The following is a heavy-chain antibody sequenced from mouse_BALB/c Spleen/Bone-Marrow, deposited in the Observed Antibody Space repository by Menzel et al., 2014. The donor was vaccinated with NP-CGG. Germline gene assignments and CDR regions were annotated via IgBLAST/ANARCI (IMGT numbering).Heavy chain of an antibody. D-gene: IGHD3-2*01. V-gene: IGHV1-14*01. CDR1: GYTFTSYV. CDR2: INPYNDGT. J-gene: IGHJ2*02. CDR3: SRPRQPGLSSFFDY. Sequence: EVQLQQSGPELVKPGASVKMYCKASGYTFTSYVMHWVKQKPGQGLEWIGYINPYNDGTKYNEKFKGKATLTSDKSSSTAYMELSSLTSEDSAVYYCSRPRQPGLSSFFDYWGQVTSLTVSS.